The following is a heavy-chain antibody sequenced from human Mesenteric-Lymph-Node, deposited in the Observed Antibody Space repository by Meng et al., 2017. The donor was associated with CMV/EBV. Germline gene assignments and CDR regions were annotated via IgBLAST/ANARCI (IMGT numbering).Heavy chain of an antibody. CDR3: AKDRGYRTYNGMDV. D-gene: IGHD3-10*01. CDR1: GFTFSSYG. V-gene: IGHV3-23*01. J-gene: IGHJ6*02. Sequence: GESLKISCAASGFTFSSYGMSWVRQAPGKGLEWVSAISGTGGNTYYADSVKGRFTISRDNSRNTLYLQMNSLRAGDTAVYYCAKDRGYRTYNGMDVWGQGTTVTVSS. CDR2: ISGTGGNT.